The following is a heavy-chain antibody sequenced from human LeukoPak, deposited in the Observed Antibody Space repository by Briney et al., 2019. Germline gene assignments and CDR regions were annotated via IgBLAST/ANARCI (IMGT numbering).Heavy chain of an antibody. Sequence: PGGSLRLSCAAPGFTFSSYWMSWVRQAPGKGLEWVANIKQDGSEKYYVDSVKGRFTISRDNAKNSLYLQMNSLRAEDTAVYYCVMGFRTADWGQGTLVTVSS. CDR1: GFTFSSYW. V-gene: IGHV3-7*04. CDR3: VMGFRTAD. CDR2: IKQDGSEK. J-gene: IGHJ4*02. D-gene: IGHD1-1*01.